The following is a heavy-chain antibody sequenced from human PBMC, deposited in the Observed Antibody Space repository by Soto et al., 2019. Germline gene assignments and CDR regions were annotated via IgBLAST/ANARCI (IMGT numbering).Heavy chain of an antibody. Sequence: QVQLVQSGAEVKKPGSSVKVSCKASGGTFSSYAISWVRQAPGQGLEWLGGIIPIFGTANYAKKFQGRVTITADGCTSTAYMELSSLRSEDAVVYYCGSCPLDPEMATLHDYGYGMDVWGQGTTVTVSS. J-gene: IGHJ6*02. V-gene: IGHV1-69*01. D-gene: IGHD5-12*01. CDR3: GSCPLDPEMATLHDYGYGMDV. CDR1: GGTFSSYA. CDR2: IIPIFGTA.